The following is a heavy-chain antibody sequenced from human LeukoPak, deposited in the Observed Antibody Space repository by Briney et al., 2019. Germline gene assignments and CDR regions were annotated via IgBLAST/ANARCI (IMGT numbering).Heavy chain of an antibody. Sequence: PSQTLSLTCTVPGGSISSGGYYWSWIRQHPGKGLEWIGYIYYSGSTYYNPSLKSRVTISVDTSKNQFSLKLSSVTAADTAVYYCATLWEPANYYGMDVWGQGTTVTVSS. D-gene: IGHD1-26*01. V-gene: IGHV4-31*03. J-gene: IGHJ6*02. CDR3: ATLWEPANYYGMDV. CDR2: IYYSGST. CDR1: GGSISSGGYY.